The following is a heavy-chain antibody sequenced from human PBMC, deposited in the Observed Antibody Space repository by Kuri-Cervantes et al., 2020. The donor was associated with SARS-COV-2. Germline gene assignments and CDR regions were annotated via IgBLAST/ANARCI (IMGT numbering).Heavy chain of an antibody. Sequence: SETLSLTCTVSGDPMSSGNYYWSWIRQPAGKGLEWIGRIYTSGSTNYNPSLKSRVTMSVDTSKNQFSLKLSSVTAADTAVYYCAREHFWSGYCQPTYYYYYMDVWGKGTTVTVSS. V-gene: IGHV4-61*02. D-gene: IGHD3-3*02. CDR2: IYTSGST. J-gene: IGHJ6*03. CDR1: GDPMSSGNYY. CDR3: AREHFWSGYCQPTYYYYYMDV.